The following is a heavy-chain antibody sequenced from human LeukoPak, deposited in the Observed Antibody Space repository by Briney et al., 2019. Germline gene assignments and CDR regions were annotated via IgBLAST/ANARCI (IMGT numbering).Heavy chain of an antibody. CDR3: ARGVDYGDYRGRNWLDP. CDR1: GGSFSGYY. CDR2: INHSGST. Sequence: PSETRSLTCAVYGGSFSGYYWSWIRQPPGKGPEWIGEINHSGSTNYNPSLKSRVTISVDTSKNQFSLKLSSVTAADTAVYYCARGVDYGDYRGRNWLDPWGQGTLVTVSS. D-gene: IGHD4-17*01. V-gene: IGHV4-34*01. J-gene: IGHJ5*02.